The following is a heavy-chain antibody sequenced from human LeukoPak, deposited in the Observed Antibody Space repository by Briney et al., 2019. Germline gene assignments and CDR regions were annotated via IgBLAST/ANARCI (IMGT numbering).Heavy chain of an antibody. CDR1: GGTFSSYA. CDR3: ARDLKRGTTAPGGY. J-gene: IGHJ4*02. Sequence: ASVKVSCKASGGTFSSYAISWVRQAPGQGLEWMGRIIPILGIANYAQKFQGRVTITADKSTSTVYMELSSLRSEDTAVYYCARDLKRGTTAPGGYWGQGTLVTVSS. V-gene: IGHV1-69*04. D-gene: IGHD1-7*01. CDR2: IIPILGIA.